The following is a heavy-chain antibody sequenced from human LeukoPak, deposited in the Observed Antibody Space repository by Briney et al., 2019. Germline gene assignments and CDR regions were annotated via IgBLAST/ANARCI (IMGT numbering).Heavy chain of an antibody. CDR3: ARGGTTVAGTFWFDP. V-gene: IGHV4-34*01. J-gene: IGHJ5*02. Sequence: SETLSLTCAVYGGSFSGYYWSWIRQPPGKGLEWIGEINHSGSTNYNPSLKSRVTISVDTSKNQFSLKLSSVTAADTAMYYCARGGTTVAGTFWFDPWGQGTLVTVSS. D-gene: IGHD6-19*01. CDR1: GGSFSGYY. CDR2: INHSGST.